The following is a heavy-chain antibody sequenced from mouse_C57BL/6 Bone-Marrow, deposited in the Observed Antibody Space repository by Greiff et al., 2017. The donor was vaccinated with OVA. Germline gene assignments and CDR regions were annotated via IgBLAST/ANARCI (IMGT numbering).Heavy chain of an antibody. CDR3: AREEITTRKYFDV. Sequence: EVKVVESGGGLVKPGGSLKLSCAASGFTFSSYAMSWVRQTPEKRLEWVATISDGGSYTYYPDNVKGRFTISRDNAKNNLYLQMSHLKSEDTAMYYCAREEITTRKYFDVWGTGTTVTVSS. CDR1: GFTFSSYA. J-gene: IGHJ1*03. D-gene: IGHD2-4*01. V-gene: IGHV5-4*01. CDR2: ISDGGSYT.